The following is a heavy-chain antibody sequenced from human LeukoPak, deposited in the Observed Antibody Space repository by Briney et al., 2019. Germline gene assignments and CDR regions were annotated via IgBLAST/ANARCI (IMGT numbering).Heavy chain of an antibody. D-gene: IGHD6-19*01. J-gene: IGHJ4*02. CDR1: GGSISSYY. Sequence: PSKTLDITGTGAGGSISSYYWCWIPQPARNRLSWIGRFYTSGSTNYNPSLKSRVTMSVDTSKNQFSLKLSSVTAADTAVYCCARAAPNSGWYSDHFDYWGQGTLVTVSS. V-gene: IGHV4-4*07. CDR3: ARAAPNSGWYSDHFDY. CDR2: FYTSGST.